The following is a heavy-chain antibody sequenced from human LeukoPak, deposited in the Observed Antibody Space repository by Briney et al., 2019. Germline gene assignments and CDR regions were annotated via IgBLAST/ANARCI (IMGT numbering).Heavy chain of an antibody. J-gene: IGHJ4*02. D-gene: IGHD3-16*01. Sequence: ASVTVSCKASGYTFTGYYMHWVRQAPGQGLEWMGWINPNSGGTNYAQKFQGRVTMTRDTSISTAYMELNRLRSDDTAVYYCARFGYAYGAFDYWGQGTLVTVSS. V-gene: IGHV1-2*02. CDR2: INPNSGGT. CDR1: GYTFTGYY. CDR3: ARFGYAYGAFDY.